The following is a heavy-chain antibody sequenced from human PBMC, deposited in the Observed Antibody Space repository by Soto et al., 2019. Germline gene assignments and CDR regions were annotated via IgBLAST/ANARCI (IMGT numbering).Heavy chain of an antibody. Sequence: EVQLVESGGGLVQPGGSLRLSCAASGFTFSSYWMSWVRQAPGKGMEWVANIKQDGSEKYYVDSVKGRFTISRDNAKHSLYLQMNSLRAEDTAVYYCARVSNYGSGTYYFDYWGQGTLVTVSS. J-gene: IGHJ4*02. CDR2: IKQDGSEK. CDR1: GFTFSSYW. CDR3: ARVSNYGSGTYYFDY. V-gene: IGHV3-7*03. D-gene: IGHD3-10*01.